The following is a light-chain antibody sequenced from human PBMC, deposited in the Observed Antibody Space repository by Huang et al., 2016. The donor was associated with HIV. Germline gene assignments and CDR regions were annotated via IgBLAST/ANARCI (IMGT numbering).Light chain of an antibody. Sequence: EIVLTQSPATLSLSPGDRATLSCRSSQSVSSYLAWYQQKPGQAPRLLIYDASNRATGIPARFSCSGSGTDFTLTISSLEPEDFAVYYCQQRSTWPPYTFGQGTKLEIK. CDR1: QSVSSY. J-gene: IGKJ2*01. V-gene: IGKV3-11*01. CDR2: DAS. CDR3: QQRSTWPPYT.